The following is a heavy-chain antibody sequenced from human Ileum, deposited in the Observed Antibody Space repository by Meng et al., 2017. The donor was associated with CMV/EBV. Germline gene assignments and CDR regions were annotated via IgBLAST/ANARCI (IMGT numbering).Heavy chain of an antibody. Sequence: SAAFGFSCRCMSRSGIGQAPGKGRDWDSGISEGGNNTYNADTVKGKFTISRDNSKNTLYLKMNSLGAEDTAVYYSAKDRVRLLSEQWGQGTLVTVSS. D-gene: IGHD2/OR15-2a*01. V-gene: IGHV3-23*01. CDR3: AKDRVRLLSEQ. CDR2: ISEGGNNT. J-gene: IGHJ4*02. CDR1: GFSCRCMS.